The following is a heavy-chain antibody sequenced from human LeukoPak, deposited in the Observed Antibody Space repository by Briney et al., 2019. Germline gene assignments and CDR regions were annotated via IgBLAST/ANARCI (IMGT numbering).Heavy chain of an antibody. Sequence: PGGSLRLSCAASGFTFSSYAMHWVRQAPGKGLEYVSAISSNGGSTYYANSVKGRFTISRDNSKNTLYLQMGSLRAEDMAVYYCARSCGAAPLCGGFDYWGQGTLVTVSS. V-gene: IGHV3-64*01. D-gene: IGHD3-10*02. J-gene: IGHJ4*02. CDR2: ISSNGGST. CDR1: GFTFSSYA. CDR3: ARSCGAAPLCGGFDY.